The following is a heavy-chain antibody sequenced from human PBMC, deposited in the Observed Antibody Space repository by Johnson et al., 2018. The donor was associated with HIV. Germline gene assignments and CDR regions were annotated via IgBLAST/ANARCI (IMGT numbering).Heavy chain of an antibody. D-gene: IGHD3-10*01. J-gene: IGHJ3*02. CDR1: GFTFSSYG. V-gene: IGHV3-30*18. CDR2: ISYDGSNK. CDR3: AKCGDADAFDI. Sequence: QVQLVESGGGVVQPGRSLRLSCAASGFTFSSYGMHWVRQAPGKGLEWVAVISYDGSNKYYADSVKGRFTISRDNSKNTLYLQMNSLRAEDTAVYYCAKCGDADAFDIWGQGTMVTV.